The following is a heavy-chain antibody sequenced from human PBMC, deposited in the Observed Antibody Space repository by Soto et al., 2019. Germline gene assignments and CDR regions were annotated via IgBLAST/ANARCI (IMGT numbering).Heavy chain of an antibody. J-gene: IGHJ4*02. CDR2: ISGSGGST. D-gene: IGHD2-15*01. CDR1: GFTFSSYA. Sequence: GSLRLSCAASGFTFSSYAMSWVRQAPGKGLEWASAISGSGGSTYYADSVKGRFTISRDNSKNTLYLQMNSLRAEDTAVYYCAKDIVVVVAANFDYWGQGTLVTVSS. CDR3: AKDIVVVVAANFDY. V-gene: IGHV3-23*01.